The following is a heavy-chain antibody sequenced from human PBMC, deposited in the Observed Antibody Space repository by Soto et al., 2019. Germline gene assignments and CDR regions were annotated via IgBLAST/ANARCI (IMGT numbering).Heavy chain of an antibody. CDR2: IYYSGST. CDR3: AREGIAVNFDY. Sequence: SETLSLTCTVSGGSISSYYWSWIRQPPGKGLEWIGYIYYSGSTNYNPSLKSRVTISVDTSKNQFSLKLSSVTAADTAVYYCAREGIAVNFDYWGQGTLVTVSS. J-gene: IGHJ4*02. CDR1: GGSISSYY. D-gene: IGHD6-19*01. V-gene: IGHV4-59*01.